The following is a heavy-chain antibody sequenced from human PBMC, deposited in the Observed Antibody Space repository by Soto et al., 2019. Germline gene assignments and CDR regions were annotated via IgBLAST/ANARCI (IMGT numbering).Heavy chain of an antibody. CDR3: ARNVGYYGSGNHTCGYFQH. V-gene: IGHV4-39*01. D-gene: IGHD3-10*01. Sequence: QLQLQESGPGLVKPSETLSLTCTVSGASISSSSYYWGWIRQPPGKGLEWIGSIYYSGSTYYNPSLQSRVTISVDTSKNHCSLKLGSVTAAETAVYYCARNVGYYGSGNHTCGYFQHWGQGTLVTVS. CDR2: IYYSGST. CDR1: GASISSSSYY. J-gene: IGHJ1*01.